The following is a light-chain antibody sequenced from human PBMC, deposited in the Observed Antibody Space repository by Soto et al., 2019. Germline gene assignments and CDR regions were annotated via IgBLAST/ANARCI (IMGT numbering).Light chain of an antibody. Sequence: QSALTQPPSASGSPGQSVTISCTGTSSDVRGYNYVSWHQQHPGKAPKVMIYEVTKRPSGVPDRFSGSKSGNTASLTVSGLQAEDEADYYCSSYAGSNNLIFGGGTQLTV. CDR1: SSDVRGYNY. CDR3: SSYAGSNNLI. CDR2: EVT. J-gene: IGLJ2*01. V-gene: IGLV2-8*01.